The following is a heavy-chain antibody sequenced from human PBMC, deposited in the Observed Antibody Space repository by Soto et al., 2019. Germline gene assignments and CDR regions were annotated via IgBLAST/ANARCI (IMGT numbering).Heavy chain of an antibody. CDR3: ASGGSGSYLSWFDP. CDR1: GGSISSGGYY. V-gene: IGHV4-31*03. J-gene: IGHJ5*02. CDR2: IYYSGST. D-gene: IGHD3-10*01. Sequence: QVQLQESGPGLVKPSQTLSLTCTVSGGSISSGGYYWSWIRQHPGKGLEWIGYIYYSGSTYYNPSLTSRVTISVDTSKNQFSLKLSSVTAADTAVYYCASGGSGSYLSWFDPWGQGTLVTVSS.